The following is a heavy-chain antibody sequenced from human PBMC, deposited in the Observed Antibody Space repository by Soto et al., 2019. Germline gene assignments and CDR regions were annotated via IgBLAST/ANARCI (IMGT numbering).Heavy chain of an antibody. CDR2: IWYDGSNK. V-gene: IGHV3-33*01. Sequence: QVQLVESGGGVVQPGRSLRLSCAASGFTFSSYGMHWVRQAPGKGLEWVAVIWYDGSNKYYADSVKGRFTISRDNSKNTLYLQMNSLSAEDTAVYYCVRSRGAVAGMVGYFDYWGQGTLVTVSS. J-gene: IGHJ4*02. CDR1: GFTFSSYG. CDR3: VRSRGAVAGMVGYFDY. D-gene: IGHD6-19*01.